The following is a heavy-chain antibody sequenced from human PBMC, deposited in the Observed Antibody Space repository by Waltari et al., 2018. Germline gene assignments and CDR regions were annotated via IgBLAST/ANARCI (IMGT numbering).Heavy chain of an antibody. CDR2: IYDRGRT. D-gene: IGHD3-3*01. CDR1: GGSISSGGYY. CDR3: AGGSGYQADY. Sequence: QVQLQESGPGLVKPSQTLSLTCTVSGGSISSGGYYWSWIRQPPGKGLEWIGYIYDRGRTEYNPSLKSRVTISVDTAKNQFSLKLSSVTAADTAVYYCAGGSGYQADYWGQGTLVTVSS. V-gene: IGHV4-31*03. J-gene: IGHJ4*02.